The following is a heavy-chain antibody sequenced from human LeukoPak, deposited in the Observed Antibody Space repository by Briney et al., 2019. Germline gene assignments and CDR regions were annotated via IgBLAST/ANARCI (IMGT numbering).Heavy chain of an antibody. J-gene: IGHJ5*02. D-gene: IGHD2-2*01. CDR2: IYTSGST. CDR3: ARVTSDWFDP. CDR1: GGSISSGSYY. V-gene: IGHV4-61*02. Sequence: SETLSLTCTVSGGSISSGSYYWSWIRQPAGKGPEWTGRIYTSGSTKYNPSLKSRVTISVDTSKNQFSLKLSSVTAADTAVYYCARVTSDWFDPWGQGTLVTVSS.